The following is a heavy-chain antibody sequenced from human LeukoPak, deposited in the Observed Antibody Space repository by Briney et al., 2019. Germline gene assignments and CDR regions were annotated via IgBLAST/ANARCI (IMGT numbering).Heavy chain of an antibody. CDR1: GFTFSSYG. CDR3: ARGSRDGYNYFDY. CDR2: IWYDGSNK. V-gene: IGHV3-33*01. Sequence: PGRSLRLSCAASGFTFSSYGMHWVRQAPGKGLEWVAVIWYDGSNKYYADSVKGRFTIFRDNSKNTLYLQMNSLRAEDTAVYYCARGSRDGYNYFDYWGQGTLVTVSS. D-gene: IGHD5-24*01. J-gene: IGHJ4*02.